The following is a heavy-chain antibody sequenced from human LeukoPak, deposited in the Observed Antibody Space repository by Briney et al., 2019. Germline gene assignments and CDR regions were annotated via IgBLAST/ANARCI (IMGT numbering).Heavy chain of an antibody. CDR3: ARDQIGSGWYGYLRSIFAFDI. J-gene: IGHJ3*02. D-gene: IGHD6-19*01. CDR1: GFTFTTYW. V-gene: IGHV3-7*01. CDR2: IKPDGSDK. Sequence: GGSLRLSSAASGFTFTTYWMSWVRQAPGKGLEWVANIKPDGSDKYYLDSVKGRFTISRDNVKNSLYLQMNSLRAEDTAVYYCARDQIGSGWYGYLRSIFAFDIWGQGTMVTVSS.